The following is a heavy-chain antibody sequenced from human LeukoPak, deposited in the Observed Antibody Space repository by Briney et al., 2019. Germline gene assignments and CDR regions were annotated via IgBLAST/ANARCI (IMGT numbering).Heavy chain of an antibody. J-gene: IGHJ4*02. D-gene: IGHD1-26*01. CDR2: INHSGST. V-gene: IGHV4-34*01. Sequence: PSETLSLTCAVYGGSFSGYYWSWIRQPPGKGLEWIGEINHSGSTNYNPSLKSRVTISVDTSKNQFSLKLSSVTAADTAVYYRARAPLIVGATTLDYWGQGTLVTVSS. CDR1: GGSFSGYY. CDR3: ARAPLIVGATTLDY.